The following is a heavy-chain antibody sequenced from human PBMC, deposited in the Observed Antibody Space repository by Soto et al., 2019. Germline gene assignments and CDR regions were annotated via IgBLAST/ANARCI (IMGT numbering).Heavy chain of an antibody. Sequence: ASVKVSWKASGYTFTSYAMHWVRQAPGQRLEWMGWINAGNGNTKYSQKFQGRVTITSDTSACTAYMELSSLRSEDTAVYYCACSCALRDVLGYRGQGTLVTGSS. CDR3: ACSCALRDVLGY. CDR1: GYTFTSYA. V-gene: IGHV1-3*01. CDR2: INAGNGNT. D-gene: IGHD3-10*02. J-gene: IGHJ4*02.